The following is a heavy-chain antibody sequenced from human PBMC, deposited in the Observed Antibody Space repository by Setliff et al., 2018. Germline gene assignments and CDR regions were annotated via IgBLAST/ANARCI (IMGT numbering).Heavy chain of an antibody. CDR3: AKEYYSDSSGYYRGPAAFDI. J-gene: IGHJ3*02. D-gene: IGHD3-22*01. CDR2: VSWNSGTS. Sequence: LSLTCAVSGYSISSGYYWGWIRQPPGKGLEWVSGVSWNSGTSAYADSVKGRFTISRDNAKNSLYLQMNSLRVEDMALYYCAKEYYSDSSGYYRGPAAFDIRGQGTVVTVSS. CDR1: GYSISSGYY. V-gene: IGHV3-9*03.